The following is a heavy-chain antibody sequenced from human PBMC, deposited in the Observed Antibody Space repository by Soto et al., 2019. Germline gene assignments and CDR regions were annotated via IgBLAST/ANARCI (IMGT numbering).Heavy chain of an antibody. Sequence: PGGSLRLSCAASGFTFSSYAMHWVRQAPGKGLEWVAVISYDGSNKYYADSVKGRFTISRDNSKNTLYLQMNSLRAEDTAVYYCASGPTCGGDCAYYYWGKGTLVTVAS. V-gene: IGHV3-30-3*01. J-gene: IGHJ4*02. CDR2: ISYDGSNK. D-gene: IGHD2-21*02. CDR1: GFTFSSYA. CDR3: ASGPTCGGDCAYYY.